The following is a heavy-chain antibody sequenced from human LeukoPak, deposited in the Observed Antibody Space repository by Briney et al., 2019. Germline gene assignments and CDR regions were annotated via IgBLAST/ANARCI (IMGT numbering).Heavy chain of an antibody. CDR3: ARGRNWKSSSGYLNY. CDR2: IYPSGST. Sequence: PSETLSLTCTVSCASISSYYWRWIRQPAGKGLEWIGRIYPSGSTNYNPSLKSRVTISVDTSKNTVSLMMSTVTAADTAVYYCARGRNWKSSSGYLNYWGQGTLVTVSS. CDR1: CASISSYY. V-gene: IGHV4-4*07. J-gene: IGHJ4*02. D-gene: IGHD3-22*01.